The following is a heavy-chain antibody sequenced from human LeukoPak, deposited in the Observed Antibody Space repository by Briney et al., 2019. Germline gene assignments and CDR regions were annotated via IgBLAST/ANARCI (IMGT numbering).Heavy chain of an antibody. CDR3: ARGFTSPRTTRIAVAGTRIDY. J-gene: IGHJ4*02. CDR2: INHSGST. D-gene: IGHD6-19*01. CDR1: GGSFSGYY. Sequence: SETLSLTCTVYGGSFSGYYWSWIRQPPGKGLEWIGEINHSGSTNYNPSLKSRVTISVDTSKNQFSLKLSSVTAADTAVYYCARGFTSPRTTRIAVAGTRIDYWGQGTLVTVSS. V-gene: IGHV4-34*01.